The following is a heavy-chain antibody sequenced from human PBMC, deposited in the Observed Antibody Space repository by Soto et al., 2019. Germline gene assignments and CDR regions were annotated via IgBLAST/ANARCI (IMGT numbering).Heavy chain of an antibody. Sequence: QVVLLQSGAEVQEPGSSVRVSCKVSGSTFNNFAFSWVRQAPGHGPEWMGGIVVISNTADYSQRFQDRVTITADTSTNTLYMELGSLTFEDTAVYYSARAIKRWEVNYYFDYWGQGTLVTVSS. D-gene: IGHD1-26*01. J-gene: IGHJ4*02. CDR1: GSTFNNFA. CDR3: ARAIKRWEVNYYFDY. CDR2: IVVISNTA. V-gene: IGHV1-69*06.